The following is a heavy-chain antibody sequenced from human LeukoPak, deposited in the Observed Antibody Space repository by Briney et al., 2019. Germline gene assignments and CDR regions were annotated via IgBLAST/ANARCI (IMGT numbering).Heavy chain of an antibody. Sequence: PSETLSLTCAVYGGSFSGYYWSWIRQPPGKGLEWIGEINHSGSTNYNPSLKSRVTISVDTSKNQFSLKLSSVTAADTAVYYCARGPGIAAAGTGYFDYWGQGTLVTVSS. J-gene: IGHJ4*02. D-gene: IGHD6-13*01. CDR3: ARGPGIAAAGTGYFDY. V-gene: IGHV4-34*01. CDR1: GGSFSGYY. CDR2: INHSGST.